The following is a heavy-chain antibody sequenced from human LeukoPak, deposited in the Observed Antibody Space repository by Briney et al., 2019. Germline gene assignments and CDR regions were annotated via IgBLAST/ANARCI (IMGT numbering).Heavy chain of an antibody. CDR2: ISSRSTTM. Sequence: GGSLRLACAASGFTFRSYGMTWVRPAPGKGPEWVSYISSRSTTMYYADSVRGRFTISRDNAKNSLYLEMNSLRPEDTAVYYCAKDPHPSGYGDFYYMDVWGKGATVTVSS. CDR1: GFTFRSYG. D-gene: IGHD3-22*01. CDR3: AKDPHPSGYGDFYYMDV. V-gene: IGHV3-48*01. J-gene: IGHJ6*03.